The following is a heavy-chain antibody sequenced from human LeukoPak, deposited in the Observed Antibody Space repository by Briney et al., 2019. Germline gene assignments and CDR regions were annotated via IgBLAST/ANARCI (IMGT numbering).Heavy chain of an antibody. D-gene: IGHD2-15*01. CDR1: GGSISSGDYY. CDR2: IYYSGST. CDR3: ARGEEGYCSGGCCYSNWFDP. J-gene: IGHJ5*02. Sequence: PSQTLSLTCTVSGGSISSGDYYWSWIRQPPGKGLEWIGYIYYSGSTYYNPSLKSRVTISVDTSKNQFSLKLSSVTAADTAVYYCARGEEGYCSGGCCYSNWFDPWGQGTLVTVSS. V-gene: IGHV4-30-4*08.